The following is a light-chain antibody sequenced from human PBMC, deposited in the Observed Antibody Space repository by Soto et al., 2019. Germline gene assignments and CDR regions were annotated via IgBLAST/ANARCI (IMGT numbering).Light chain of an antibody. Sequence: DIQMTQSPSTLSASVGDRVTITCRAIQSISSWLAWYQQKPGKAPKLLIYDASSLESGVPSRFSGSGYGTEFTLTISSLQPDDFATYYCQQYNSYSRTFGQGTKVEIK. CDR1: QSISSW. CDR2: DAS. V-gene: IGKV1-5*01. CDR3: QQYNSYSRT. J-gene: IGKJ1*01.